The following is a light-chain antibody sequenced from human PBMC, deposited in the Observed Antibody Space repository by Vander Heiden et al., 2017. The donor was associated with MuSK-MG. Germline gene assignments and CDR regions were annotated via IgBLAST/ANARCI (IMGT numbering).Light chain of an antibody. V-gene: IGKV1-NL1*01. CDR3: QQYYSTPT. Sequence: DIQMTQSPSSLSASVGDRVTITCRASQGISNSLAWFQQKPGKAPKLLLYAASRLESGVPSRFSGSGSGTDYTFTISSLQPEDVATYYWQQYYSTPTFGQGTRLEIK. CDR1: QGISNS. CDR2: AAS. J-gene: IGKJ5*01.